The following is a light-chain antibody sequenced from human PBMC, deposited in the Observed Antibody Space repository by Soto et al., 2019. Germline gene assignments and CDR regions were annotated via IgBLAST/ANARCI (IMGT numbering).Light chain of an antibody. J-gene: IGLJ2*01. V-gene: IGLV2-8*01. CDR3: SSYAGSDNFEV. CDR2: EVT. Sequence: QSALTQPPSASGSPGQSVTISCTGTRSDVGNYVSWYQQHPGKAPKLLIYEVTERPSGVPDRFSGSKSANTASLTVSGLQAEDEADYYCSSYAGSDNFEVFGGGTKLTVL. CDR1: RSDVGNY.